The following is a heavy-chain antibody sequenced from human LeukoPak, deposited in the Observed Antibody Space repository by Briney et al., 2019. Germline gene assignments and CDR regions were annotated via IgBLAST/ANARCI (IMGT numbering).Heavy chain of an antibody. CDR1: GFTFNNYA. CDR3: AREVVPIPSYFES. V-gene: IGHV3-23*01. Sequence: PGGSLRLSCAASGFTFNNYAMSWVRQAPGKGLEWVSGISASGGSTYYADSVKGRFTISRDSSKNTLYLLMNSLIPEDTAVYYCAREVVPIPSYFESWGQGTRVTVSS. CDR2: ISASGGST. J-gene: IGHJ4*02. D-gene: IGHD2-15*01.